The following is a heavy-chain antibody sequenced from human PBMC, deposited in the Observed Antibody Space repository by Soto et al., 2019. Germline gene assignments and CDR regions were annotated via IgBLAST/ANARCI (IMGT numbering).Heavy chain of an antibody. D-gene: IGHD3-3*01. CDR1: GFTFSDYY. Sequence: QVQLVESGGGLVKPGGSLRLSCAASGFTFSDYYMSWIRQAPGKVLEWVSYISSSGSTIYYADSVKGRFTISRDNAKNSLYLQMNSLRDEDTAVYCCARDRDVWSGYTNWFDPWGQGTLVTVSS. CDR2: ISSSGSTI. CDR3: ARDRDVWSGYTNWFDP. V-gene: IGHV3-11*01. J-gene: IGHJ5*02.